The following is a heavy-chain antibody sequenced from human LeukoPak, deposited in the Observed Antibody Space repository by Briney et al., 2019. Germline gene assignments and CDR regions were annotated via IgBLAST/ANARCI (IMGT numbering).Heavy chain of an antibody. Sequence: SETLSLTCAVYGASFSGYYWSWIRQPPGKGLEWIGEINHSGTTNYNPSLKSRVTVSVDTSKNQFSLKLSSVTAADTAVYYCARFPLVDTAMGEEYWGQGTLVTVSS. J-gene: IGHJ4*02. V-gene: IGHV4-34*01. CDR2: INHSGTT. CDR3: ARFPLVDTAMGEEY. CDR1: GASFSGYY. D-gene: IGHD5-18*01.